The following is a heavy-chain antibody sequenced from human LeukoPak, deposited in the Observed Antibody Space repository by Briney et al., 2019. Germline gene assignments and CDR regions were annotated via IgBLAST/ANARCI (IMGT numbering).Heavy chain of an antibody. CDR1: GLTFDDYA. J-gene: IGHJ4*02. CDR3: AKTSSGSIAAAGFDY. V-gene: IGHV3-9*01. Sequence: GGSLRLSCAASGLTFDDYAMHWVRQAPGKGLEWVSGISWNSGSIGYADSVKGRFTISRDNAKNSLYLQMNSLRAEDTALYYCAKTSSGSIAAAGFDYWGQGTLVTVSS. CDR2: ISWNSGSI. D-gene: IGHD6-13*01.